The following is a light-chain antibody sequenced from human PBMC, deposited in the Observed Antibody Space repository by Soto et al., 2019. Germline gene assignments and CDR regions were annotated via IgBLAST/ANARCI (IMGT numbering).Light chain of an antibody. Sequence: EIVITQSPATLSVSPGERATLSCRASQSVSSNLAWYQQKPGQAPRLLIYGASTRATGIPARFSGSGSGTEFILTISSLQSEDFAVYYCQQYSKWPLTFGGGTKVDI. CDR2: GAS. J-gene: IGKJ4*01. CDR3: QQYSKWPLT. V-gene: IGKV3-15*01. CDR1: QSVSSN.